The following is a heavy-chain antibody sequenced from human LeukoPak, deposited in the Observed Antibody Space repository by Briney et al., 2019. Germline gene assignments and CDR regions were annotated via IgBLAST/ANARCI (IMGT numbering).Heavy chain of an antibody. CDR1: GGSISSGDYY. CDR2: IYYGDST. Sequence: KASETLSLTCTVSGGSISSGDYYWSWIRQPPGKGLEWIGNIYYGDSTYYNPSLKSRVTISVDRSNNQFSLKLTSVTAADTAVYYCVRPRNYAFDMWGQGTMVTVSS. CDR3: VRPRNYAFDM. J-gene: IGHJ3*02. V-gene: IGHV4-39*01.